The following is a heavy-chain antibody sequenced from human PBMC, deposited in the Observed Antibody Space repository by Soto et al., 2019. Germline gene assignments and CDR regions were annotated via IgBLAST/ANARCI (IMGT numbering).Heavy chain of an antibody. D-gene: IGHD1-1*01. CDR3: ARIQLGTGYFDY. CDR2: INHSGST. Sequence: SETLSLTCAVYGGSFSGYYWSWIRQPPGKGLEWIGEINHSGSTNYNPSLKRRATISVDTSKNQFSLKLSSGTAADTAVYYCARIQLGTGYFDYWGQGTLVTVSS. V-gene: IGHV4-34*01. J-gene: IGHJ4*02. CDR1: GGSFSGYY.